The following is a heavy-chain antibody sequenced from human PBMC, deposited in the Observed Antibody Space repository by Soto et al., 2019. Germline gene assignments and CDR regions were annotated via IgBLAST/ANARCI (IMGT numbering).Heavy chain of an antibody. J-gene: IGHJ6*02. V-gene: IGHV1-18*01. CDR3: ARPVLRYLDYGMDG. CDR1: GYTFTSYG. CDR2: ISAYNGNT. D-gene: IGHD3-9*01. Sequence: ASVKVSCKASGYTFTSYGISWVRQAPGQGLEWMGWISAYNGNTNYAQKLQGRVTMTTDTSTSTAYMELRSLRSDDTAVYYCARPVLRYLDYGMDGWGQGTTVTVSS.